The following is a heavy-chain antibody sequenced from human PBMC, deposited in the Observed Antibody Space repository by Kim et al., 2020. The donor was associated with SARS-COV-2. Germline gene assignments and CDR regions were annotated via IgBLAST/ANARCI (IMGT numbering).Heavy chain of an antibody. J-gene: IGHJ4*02. CDR2: VGGDGGSR. V-gene: IGHV3-74*01. Sequence: GGSLRLSCAASGFTFTNYWIHWVRQIPGKGTVWVSSVGGDGGSRYYADSVKGRFTTSRDNANNMVYLQMNSLRVDDTAIYYCTSIFEYWGPGALVPVSS. D-gene: IGHD3-3*02. CDR1: GFTFTNYW. CDR3: TSIFEY.